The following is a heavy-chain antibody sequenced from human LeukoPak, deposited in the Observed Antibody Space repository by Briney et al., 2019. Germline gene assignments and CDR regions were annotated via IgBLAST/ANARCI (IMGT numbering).Heavy chain of an antibody. D-gene: IGHD6-19*01. Sequence: QRGGSLKLSCAASGFSFSSYAMSWVRQAPEEGLEWVSSISGSGDNTYYADSVKGRFTISRDNSKNTLFLQINSLRAEDTAVFYCAKRSGYTTGWFFDFWGQGTLVTVSS. CDR2: ISGSGDNT. CDR1: GFSFSSYA. J-gene: IGHJ4*02. V-gene: IGHV3-23*01. CDR3: AKRSGYTTGWFFDF.